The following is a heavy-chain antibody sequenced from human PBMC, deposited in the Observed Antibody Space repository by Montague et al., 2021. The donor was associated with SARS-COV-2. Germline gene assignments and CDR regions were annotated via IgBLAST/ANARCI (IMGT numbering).Heavy chain of an antibody. D-gene: IGHD3-16*02. J-gene: IGHJ4*02. CDR3: ARGPYRNFDI. CDR2: IYYKGNT. Sequence: TLSLTCSVSGGSMSSVGYYWSWLRQHPGKGLEWIGYIYYKGNTFYNPSLRSRISISLDTSKSQFSLNLTSVTAADTAVYYYARGPYRNFDIWGQGALVTVSS. V-gene: IGHV4-31*03. CDR1: GGSMSSVGYY.